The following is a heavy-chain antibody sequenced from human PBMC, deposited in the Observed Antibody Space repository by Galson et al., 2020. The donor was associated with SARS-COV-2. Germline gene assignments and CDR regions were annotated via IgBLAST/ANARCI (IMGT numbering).Heavy chain of an antibody. CDR3: ARAGAAGRPPPDFDY. D-gene: IGHD6-13*01. Sequence: SETLSLTCAVYGGSFSGYYWSWIRQPPGKGLEWIGEINHSGSTNYNPSLKSRVTISVDTSKNQFSLKLSSVTAADTAVYYCARAGAAGRPPPDFDYWGQGTLVTVSS. V-gene: IGHV4-34*01. CDR1: GGSFSGYY. J-gene: IGHJ4*02. CDR2: INHSGST.